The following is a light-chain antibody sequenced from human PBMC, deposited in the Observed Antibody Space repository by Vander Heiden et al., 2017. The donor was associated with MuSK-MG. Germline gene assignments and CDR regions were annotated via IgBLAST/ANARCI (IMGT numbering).Light chain of an antibody. CDR1: SSDVGGYNH. V-gene: IGLV2-14*03. CDR3: SSYTSSSIYV. J-gene: IGLJ1*01. CDR2: DVS. Sequence: SPLPHPPPVSGSPGQSITISCTGTSSDVGGYNHVSWYQQHPGKAPKLMIYDVSNRPSGVSNRFSGSKSGNTASLTISGLQAGDEADYYCSSYTSSSIYVFGTGTKVTVL.